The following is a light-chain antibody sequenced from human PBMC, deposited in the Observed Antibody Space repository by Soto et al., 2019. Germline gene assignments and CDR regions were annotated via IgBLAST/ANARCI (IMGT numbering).Light chain of an antibody. V-gene: IGKV3-20*01. CDR2: GAS. Sequence: EIVLTQSPGTLSLSPGERATLSCRASQSVRSNYLAWYQRKPGQAPRLLIYGASTRATGIPDRFSVTGSGTDFTLTISRLEPEDFAVYYCQQYGGSPYTFGQGTKLEIK. J-gene: IGKJ2*01. CDR3: QQYGGSPYT. CDR1: QSVRSNY.